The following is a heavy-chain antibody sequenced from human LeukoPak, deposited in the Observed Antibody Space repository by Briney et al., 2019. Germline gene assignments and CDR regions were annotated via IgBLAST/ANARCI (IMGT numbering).Heavy chain of an antibody. CDR2: IYTSGTT. CDR3: ARGGYYGSGNDFRFDP. D-gene: IGHD3-10*01. CDR1: GGAISSGSYY. Sequence: PSETLSLTCTVSGGAISSGSYYWSWIRQSAGKGLEWIGRIYTSGTTNSNPSLKSRVTISVDTSKNQFSLKLNSVTAADTAVYYCARGGYYGSGNDFRFDPWGQGTLVTVSS. V-gene: IGHV4-61*02. J-gene: IGHJ5*02.